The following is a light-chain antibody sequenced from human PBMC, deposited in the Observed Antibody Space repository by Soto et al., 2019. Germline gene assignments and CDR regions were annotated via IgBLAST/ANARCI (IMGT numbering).Light chain of an antibody. J-gene: IGKJ5*01. CDR1: QSVSSSY. CDR2: GAS. V-gene: IGKV3-20*01. Sequence: EIVLTQSPGTLSLSPVERATLSCMASQSVSSSYLAWYQQKPGQAPRLLIYGASSRATGIPDRFSGSGSGTDFTLTISSLQSEDFAIYYCQQYNNWPAITFGQGTRLEIK. CDR3: QQYNNWPAIT.